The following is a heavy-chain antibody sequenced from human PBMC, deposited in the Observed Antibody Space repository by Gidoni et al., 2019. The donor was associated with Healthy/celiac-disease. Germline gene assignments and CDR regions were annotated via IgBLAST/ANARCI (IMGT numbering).Heavy chain of an antibody. CDR3: ATGTSSGWYHSVYGMDV. Sequence: DPEDGETIYAQKFQGRVTMTEDTSTDTAYMELSSLRSEDTAVYYCATGTSSGWYHSVYGMDVWGQGTTVTVSS. CDR2: DPEDGET. D-gene: IGHD6-19*01. J-gene: IGHJ6*02. V-gene: IGHV1-24*01.